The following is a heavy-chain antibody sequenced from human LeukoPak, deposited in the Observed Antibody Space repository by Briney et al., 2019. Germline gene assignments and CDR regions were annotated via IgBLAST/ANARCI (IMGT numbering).Heavy chain of an antibody. Sequence: ASVKVSCKASGYTFTSYGISWVRQAPGQGLEWMGWISAYNGNTNYAQKLQGRVTMTTDTSTSTAYMELRSLRSDDTAVYYCARDMGNGYSSSPYYYYYGMDVWGQGTTVTVSS. CDR1: GYTFTSYG. V-gene: IGHV1-18*01. J-gene: IGHJ6*02. D-gene: IGHD6-6*01. CDR2: ISAYNGNT. CDR3: ARDMGNGYSSSPYYYYYGMDV.